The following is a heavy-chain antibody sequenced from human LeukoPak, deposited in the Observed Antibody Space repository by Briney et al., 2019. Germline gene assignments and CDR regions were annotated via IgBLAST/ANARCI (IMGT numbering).Heavy chain of an antibody. J-gene: IGHJ6*02. CDR3: ARGGPYGSGSYYPLFYYYYGMDV. D-gene: IGHD3-10*01. CDR1: GYTFTSYD. CDR2: MNPNSGNT. V-gene: IGHV1-8*01. Sequence: ASVKVSCRASGYTFTSYDINWVRQATGQGLEWMGWMNPNSGNTGYAQKFQGRVTMTRNTSISTAYMELSSLRSEDTAVYYCARGGPYGSGSYYPLFYYYYGMDVWGQGTTVTVSS.